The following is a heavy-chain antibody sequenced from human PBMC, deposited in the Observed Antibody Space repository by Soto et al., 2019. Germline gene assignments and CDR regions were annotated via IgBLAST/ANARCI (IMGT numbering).Heavy chain of an antibody. V-gene: IGHV1-18*01. CDR2: ISAYNGNT. J-gene: IGHJ5*02. CDR1: GYTFTSYG. Sequence: GASVKVSCKASGYTFTSYGISWVRQAPGQGLEWMGWISAYNGNTNYAQKLQGRVTMTTDTSTSTAYMELRSLRSDDTAVYYCARDFLVWGFGSFATSDPWFDPWGQGTLVTVSS. CDR3: ARDFLVWGFGSFATSDPWFDP. D-gene: IGHD3-3*01.